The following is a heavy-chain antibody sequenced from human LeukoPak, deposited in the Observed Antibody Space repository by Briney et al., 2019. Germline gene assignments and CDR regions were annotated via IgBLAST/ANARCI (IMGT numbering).Heavy chain of an antibody. J-gene: IGHJ6*03. CDR2: MNPNSGNT. CDR1: GYTFTSYD. D-gene: IGHD6-19*01. CDR3: ARGAPGGAVAGERGYYYYYMDV. V-gene: IGHV1-8*01. Sequence: GASVKVSCKASGYTFTSYDINGVRQATGQGLEWMGWMNPNSGNTGYAHKFQGRVTMTRNTSISTAYMELSSLRSEDTAVYYCARGAPGGAVAGERGYYYYYMDVWGKGTTVTVSS.